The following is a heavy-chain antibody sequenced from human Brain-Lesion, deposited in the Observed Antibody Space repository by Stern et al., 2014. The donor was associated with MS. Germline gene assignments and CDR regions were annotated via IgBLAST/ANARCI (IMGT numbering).Heavy chain of an antibody. D-gene: IGHD3-3*01. Sequence: VQLVESGAEVKKPGASVKVSCKTSGYIFTGYYIHWVRQAPGQGLEWMAWINPNTGGTMYAQKFRGRVTMSRDTSISTAYVELSSLTSDDTAVYYCARDQRGITIFGVVTDYYYLGMDVWGQGTTVTVSS. CDR3: ARDQRGITIFGVVTDYYYLGMDV. CDR1: GYIFTGYY. V-gene: IGHV1-2*02. CDR2: INPNTGGT. J-gene: IGHJ6*02.